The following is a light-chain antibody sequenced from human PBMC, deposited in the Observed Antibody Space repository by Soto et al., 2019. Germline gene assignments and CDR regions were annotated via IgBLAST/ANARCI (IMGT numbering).Light chain of an antibody. Sequence: EIVMTQSPATLSVSPGERATLSCRASQSVGSNLAWYQQKPGQAPRRLIYGASTRATDIPARFSGSGSGTEFTLPISSLQSEDFAVYCCQQYNNWPLFTFGPGTKVDIK. J-gene: IGKJ3*01. V-gene: IGKV3-15*01. CDR2: GAS. CDR1: QSVGSN. CDR3: QQYNNWPLFT.